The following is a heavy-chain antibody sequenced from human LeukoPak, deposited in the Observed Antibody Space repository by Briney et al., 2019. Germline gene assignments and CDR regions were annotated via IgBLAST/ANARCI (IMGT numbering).Heavy chain of an antibody. CDR3: ARVFRTRGVRGYYFDY. Sequence: GGSPRLSCAASGFTFSSYSMNWVRQAPGKGLEWVSYISSSSSTIYYADSVKGRFTISRDNAKNSLYLQMNSLRAEDTAVYYCARVFRTRGVRGYYFDYWGQGTLVTVSS. CDR2: ISSSSSTI. J-gene: IGHJ4*02. CDR1: GFTFSSYS. V-gene: IGHV3-48*01. D-gene: IGHD3-10*01.